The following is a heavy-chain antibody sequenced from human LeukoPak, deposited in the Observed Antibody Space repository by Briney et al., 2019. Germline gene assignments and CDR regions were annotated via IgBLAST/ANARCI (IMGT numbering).Heavy chain of an antibody. Sequence: PSETLSLTCTVSGGSISSYYWSWIRQPPGKGLEWIGYIYYSGSTNYDPSLKSRVTISVDTSKNQFSLKLSSVTAADTAVYYCARSTGVLRYDYWGQGTLVTVSS. D-gene: IGHD3-9*01. CDR1: GGSISSYY. CDR3: ARSTGVLRYDY. V-gene: IGHV4-59*01. CDR2: IYYSGST. J-gene: IGHJ4*02.